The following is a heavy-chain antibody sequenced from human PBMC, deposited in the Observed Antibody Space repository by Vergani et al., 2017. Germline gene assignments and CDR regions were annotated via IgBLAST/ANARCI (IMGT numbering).Heavy chain of an antibody. V-gene: IGHV1-18*01. CDR3: ARANHDSSGYYWNY. Sequence: QVQLVQSGAEVQTPRASVSLSSPPSLSPFSPFPLLSLPLSPRQALVCLGWITAYNGNKNYAQKLQGRVTMTTDTSTSTAYMELRSLRSDDTAVYYCARANHDSSGYYWNYWGQGTLVTVSS. CDR2: ITAYNGNK. D-gene: IGHD3-22*01. CDR1: LSPFSPFP. J-gene: IGHJ4*02.